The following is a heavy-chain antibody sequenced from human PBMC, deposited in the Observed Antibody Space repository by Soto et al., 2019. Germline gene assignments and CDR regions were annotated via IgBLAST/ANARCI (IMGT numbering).Heavy chain of an antibody. J-gene: IGHJ6*01. CDR2: TSGSGGST. CDR3: AKGVNYYDSSGYYSYYYNGMDV. Sequence: PGGSLRLSCAASGFRFSTYAMTWDRQAPGKGLEWVSATSGSGGSTYYADSVQGRFSISRDNSKNTLYLQMNSLRAEDTAVYYCAKGVNYYDSSGYYSYYYNGMDVSGQGTTVTVSS. CDR1: GFRFSTYA. V-gene: IGHV3-23*01. D-gene: IGHD3-22*01.